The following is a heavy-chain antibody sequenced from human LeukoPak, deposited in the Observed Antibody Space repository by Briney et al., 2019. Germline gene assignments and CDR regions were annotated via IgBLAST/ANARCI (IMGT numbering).Heavy chain of an antibody. CDR1: GFTFSNAW. CDR2: LYTGGIR. D-gene: IGHD2-8*01. Sequence: PGGSLRLSCAASGFTFSNAWMSWVRLAPGKGLEWVSVLYTGGIRYYAGFVRGRFTISRDDSKNTLYLQMNNLRAEDTAIYYCTKMFTKDNWYGGPDYWGQGTLVTVSS. V-gene: IGHV3-53*01. CDR3: TKMFTKDNWYGGPDY. J-gene: IGHJ4*02.